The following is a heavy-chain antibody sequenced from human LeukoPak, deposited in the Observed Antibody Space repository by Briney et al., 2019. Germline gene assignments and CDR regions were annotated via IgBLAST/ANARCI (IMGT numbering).Heavy chain of an antibody. CDR3: ARSRKPGIAAAGFDY. CDR2: ISAYNGNT. D-gene: IGHD6-13*01. CDR1: GYTFTSYA. Sequence: ASVKVSCKASGYTFTSYAISWVRQAPGQGLEWMGWISAYNGNTKYAQKLQGRVTMTTDTSTSTAYMELRSLRSDDTAVYYCARSRKPGIAAAGFDYWGQGTLVTVSS. J-gene: IGHJ4*02. V-gene: IGHV1-18*01.